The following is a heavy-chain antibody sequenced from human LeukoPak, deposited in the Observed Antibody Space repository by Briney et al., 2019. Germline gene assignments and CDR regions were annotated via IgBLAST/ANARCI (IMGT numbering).Heavy chain of an antibody. CDR2: IRYDGSNK. D-gene: IGHD1-26*01. CDR3: AKADGGSYPLDY. CDR1: GSSFSSYG. Sequence: GGSLRLSCAASGSSFSSYGMRWVRQAPGKGLEWVAFIRYDGSNKYYADSVKGRFTISRDNSKNTLYLQMNSLRAEDTAVYYCAKADGGSYPLDYWGQGTLVTVSS. J-gene: IGHJ4*02. V-gene: IGHV3-30*02.